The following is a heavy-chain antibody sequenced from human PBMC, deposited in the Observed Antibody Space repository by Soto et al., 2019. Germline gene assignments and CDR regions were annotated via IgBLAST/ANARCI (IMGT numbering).Heavy chain of an antibody. V-gene: IGHV3-74*01. CDR3: VISPDY. CDR2: IHSDGTVT. Sequence: EVQLVESGGGLVQPGGSLRLSCVPSGFTFSSHWMDWVRQVPGEGLVWVSRIHSDGTVTSYADFVKGRFTISIDNAKSTLYLQTNSLIVEDTAVYYCVISPDYWGKGTLVTVSS. J-gene: IGHJ4*02. CDR1: GFTFSSHW.